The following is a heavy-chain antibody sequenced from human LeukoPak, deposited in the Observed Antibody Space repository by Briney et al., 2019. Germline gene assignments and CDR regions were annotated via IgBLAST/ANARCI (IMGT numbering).Heavy chain of an antibody. Sequence: PGGSLRPSCAASGFNFSDYYMSWIRQAPGKGLEWVSYISSSGSTIYYADSVKGRFTISRDNAKNSLYLQMNSLRAEDTAVYYCARDVESTYQAGPYGDSGVWFDPWGQGTLVTVSS. J-gene: IGHJ5*02. CDR2: ISSSGSTI. CDR1: GFNFSDYY. D-gene: IGHD4-17*01. CDR3: ARDVESTYQAGPYGDSGVWFDP. V-gene: IGHV3-11*04.